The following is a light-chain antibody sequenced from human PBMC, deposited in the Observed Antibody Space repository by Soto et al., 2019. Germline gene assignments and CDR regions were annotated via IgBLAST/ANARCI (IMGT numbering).Light chain of an antibody. Sequence: EIVLTQSPATLSLSPGERATLSCRASQSVNNYLVWYQQKPGQAPRLLIYDASNRATGIPARFSGSGSGTDFTLTISSLEPEDFAVYYCQQRSNWPPITFGQGTRLEN. CDR2: DAS. J-gene: IGKJ5*01. CDR1: QSVNNY. CDR3: QQRSNWPPIT. V-gene: IGKV3-11*01.